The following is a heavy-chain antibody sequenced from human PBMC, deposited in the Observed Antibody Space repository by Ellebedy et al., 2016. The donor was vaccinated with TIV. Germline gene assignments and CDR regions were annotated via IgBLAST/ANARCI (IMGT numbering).Heavy chain of an antibody. Sequence: ASVKVSCKASGGTFSSYAISWVRQAPGQGLEWMGGIIPIFGTANYAQKFQGRVTMTRDTSISTAYMELSRLRSDDTAVYYCARGYGDYVYWGQGTLVTVSS. J-gene: IGHJ4*02. CDR3: ARGYGDYVY. CDR1: GGTFSSYA. CDR2: IIPIFGTA. V-gene: IGHV1-69*05. D-gene: IGHD4-17*01.